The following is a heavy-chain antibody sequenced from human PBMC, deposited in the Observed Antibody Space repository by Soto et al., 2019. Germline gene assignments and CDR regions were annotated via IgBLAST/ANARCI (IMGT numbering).Heavy chain of an antibody. V-gene: IGHV5-10-1*01. D-gene: IGHD2-2*01. CDR2: IDPGDTYA. CDR1: GYTFTTFW. Sequence: PGESLKISCTGFGYTFTTFWISWVRQMPGKGLEWMGRIDPGDTYATYSPAFQGHVTLSADKATSTAYLQWSSLKASDTAMYFCARIYCTTTTCDSWFDPWGQGTLVTVSS. J-gene: IGHJ5*02. CDR3: ARIYCTTTTCDSWFDP.